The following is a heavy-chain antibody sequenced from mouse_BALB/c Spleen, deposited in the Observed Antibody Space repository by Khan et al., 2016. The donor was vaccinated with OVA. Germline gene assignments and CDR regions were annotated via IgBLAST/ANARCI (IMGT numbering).Heavy chain of an antibody. CDR2: INTHSGVP. D-gene: IGHD2-14*01. J-gene: IGHJ4*01. CDR3: ARGGAAYYRNDGGAMEY. V-gene: IGHV9-4*02. Sequence: LVESGPELKKPGETVRISCKASGYTFTTAGIQWVQKMPGKGLKWIGWINTHSGVPKYAEDFKGRFAFSLEISVNTAYLQLTHLKNEDTATYFWARGGAAYYRNDGGAMEYWGQGTSVTVSA. CDR1: GYTFTTAG.